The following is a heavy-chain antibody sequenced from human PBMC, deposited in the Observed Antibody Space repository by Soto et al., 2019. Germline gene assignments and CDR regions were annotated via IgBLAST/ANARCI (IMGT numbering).Heavy chain of an antibody. V-gene: IGHV1-69*06. J-gene: IGHJ4*02. Sequence: QVQLVQSGAEVRKPGSSVKVSCKASGGTFTTYDISWVRQAPGQGLEWMGGIIPLFDATKYAQKFQGRVTINADKSTGKAYMELRSLRSEDTDMYYCARDRSSSWYNGTFYFDSWGQGTLVTVSS. CDR1: GGTFTTYD. CDR3: ARDRSSSWYNGTFYFDS. D-gene: IGHD6-19*01. CDR2: IIPLFDAT.